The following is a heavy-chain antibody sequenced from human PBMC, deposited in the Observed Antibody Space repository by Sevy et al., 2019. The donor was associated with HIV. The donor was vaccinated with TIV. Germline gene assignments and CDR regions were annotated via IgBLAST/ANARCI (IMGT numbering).Heavy chain of an antibody. J-gene: IGHJ4*02. V-gene: IGHV4-61*01. CDR3: ARDSGTYPYYFDY. CDR2: IHYSGST. Sequence: SEILSLTWTVSGGSVSSGSYFWSWIRQPPGKGLEWIGYIHYSGSTNDNASLKSRVTISVDTSKNQFSLNLSSVTAADTAVYYCARDSGTYPYYFDYWGQGTLVTVSS. CDR1: GGSVSSGSYF. D-gene: IGHD1-26*01.